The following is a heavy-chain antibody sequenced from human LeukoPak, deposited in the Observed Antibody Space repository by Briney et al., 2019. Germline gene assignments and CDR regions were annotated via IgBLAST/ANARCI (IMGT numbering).Heavy chain of an antibody. Sequence: GGSLRLSCAASGFTFSSYAMSWVRQAPGKGLEWVANIKQDGSDKYYVDSVKGRFTISRDNAKNSLYLQMNSLRAEDTAVYYCARDWGYNIVGATGTFDYWGQGTLVTVSS. CDR2: IKQDGSDK. CDR1: GFTFSSYA. J-gene: IGHJ4*02. CDR3: ARDWGYNIVGATGTFDY. D-gene: IGHD1-26*01. V-gene: IGHV3-7*03.